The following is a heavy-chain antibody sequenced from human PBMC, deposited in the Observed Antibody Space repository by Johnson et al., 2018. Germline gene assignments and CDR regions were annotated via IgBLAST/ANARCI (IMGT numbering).Heavy chain of an antibody. J-gene: IGHJ6*03. CDR3: ARERRYSSSYYYYYMDV. CDR2: IKQDGSEK. D-gene: IGHD6-6*01. Sequence: EVQLLESGGGLVQPGGSLRLSCAASGFTFSSYWMSWVRQAPGKGLEWVANIKQDGSEKYYVDSVKGRFTISRDNAKNSRYLQMNSLRAEDTAVYYCARERRYSSSYYYYYMDVWGKGTTVTVSS. CDR1: GFTFSSYW. V-gene: IGHV3-7*01.